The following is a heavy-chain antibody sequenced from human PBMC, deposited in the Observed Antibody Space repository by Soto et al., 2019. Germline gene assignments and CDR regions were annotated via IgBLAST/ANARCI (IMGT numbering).Heavy chain of an antibody. CDR2: INPISGAT. D-gene: IGHD4-17*01. J-gene: IGHJ1*01. CDR3: VRGGYGDYLHH. CDR1: GYTFTGYY. V-gene: IGHV1-2*02. Sequence: QVQLVQSGAEVKKPGASVKVSCKTSGYTFTGYYMHWVRQAPGEGLDWMAWINPISGATKYAQKFQGRVNMTRDTSISTVYMELSSLTSDYTAVYYCVRGGYGDYLHHWGQGTLVTVSS.